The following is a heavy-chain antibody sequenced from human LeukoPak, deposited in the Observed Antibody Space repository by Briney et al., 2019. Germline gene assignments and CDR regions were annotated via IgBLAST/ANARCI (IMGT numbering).Heavy chain of an antibody. CDR2: IYYSGST. Sequence: SQILSLTCTVSGGSISSGGYYWSWIRQHPGKGLEWIGYIYYSGSTYYNPSLKSRVTISVDTSKNQFSLKLSSVTAADTAVYYCARQIAAAFFFDPWGQGTLVTVSS. CDR3: ARQIAAAFFFDP. CDR1: GGSISSGGYY. D-gene: IGHD6-13*01. J-gene: IGHJ5*02. V-gene: IGHV4-31*03.